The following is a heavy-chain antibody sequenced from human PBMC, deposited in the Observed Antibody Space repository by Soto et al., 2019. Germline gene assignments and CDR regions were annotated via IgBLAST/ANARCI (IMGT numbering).Heavy chain of an antibody. D-gene: IGHD6-13*01. CDR1: GFTFSSHG. Sequence: VQLVESGGGVVQPGRSLRLSCGASGFTFSSHGMHWVRQAPCKGLEWVAVISGSGGSTYYADSVKGRFTISRDNSKNTLYLQMNSLRAEDTAVYYCANGVAAAAPTPDYWGQGTLVTVSS. V-gene: IGHV3-23*04. J-gene: IGHJ4*02. CDR2: ISGSGGST. CDR3: ANGVAAAAPTPDY.